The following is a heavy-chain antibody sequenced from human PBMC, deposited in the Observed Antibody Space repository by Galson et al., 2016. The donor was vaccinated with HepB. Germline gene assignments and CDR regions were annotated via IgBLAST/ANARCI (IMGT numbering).Heavy chain of an antibody. V-gene: IGHV3-13*01. CDR2: ITPGGDT. Sequence: SLRLSCAASGFTLRAYDMHWVRQTAGKDLEWVSAITPGGDTFYGDFVKGRFTLSREDARNSVHLQMNSLRAEDTAIYYCVRESMGVEGRCYLDYWGQGTLVTVSS. CDR3: VRESMGVEGRCYLDY. J-gene: IGHJ4*02. D-gene: IGHD1-26*01. CDR1: GFTLRAYD.